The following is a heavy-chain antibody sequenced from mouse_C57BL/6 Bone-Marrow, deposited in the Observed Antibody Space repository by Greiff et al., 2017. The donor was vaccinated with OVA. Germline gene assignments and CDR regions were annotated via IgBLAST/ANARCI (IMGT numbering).Heavy chain of an antibody. D-gene: IGHD1-1*01. V-gene: IGHV1-50*01. CDR3: ARYYDDGSSYWYFDV. J-gene: IGHJ1*03. CDR1: GYTFTSYW. Sequence: VQLQQPGAELVKPGASVKLSCKASGYTFTSYWMQWVKQRPGQGLEWIGEIDPSDSYTNYNQKFKGKATLTVDTASSTAYMQLSSLTSEDSAVYYCARYYDDGSSYWYFDVWGTGTTVTVAS. CDR2: IDPSDSYT.